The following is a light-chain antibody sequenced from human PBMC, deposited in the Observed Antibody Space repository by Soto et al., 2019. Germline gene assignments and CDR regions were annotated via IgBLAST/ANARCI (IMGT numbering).Light chain of an antibody. J-gene: IGKJ5*01. V-gene: IGKV4-1*01. Sequence: DIVMTQSPDSLAVSLGERATINCKSSQSVLYSSNNKNYSAWYQQKPGQPPKLLIYWASTRESGVPDRFSGSGSGTDFTLTISSLQAEDVAVYYCQQYYSTITFGQGTRLEIK. CDR1: QSVLYSSNNKNY. CDR2: WAS. CDR3: QQYYSTIT.